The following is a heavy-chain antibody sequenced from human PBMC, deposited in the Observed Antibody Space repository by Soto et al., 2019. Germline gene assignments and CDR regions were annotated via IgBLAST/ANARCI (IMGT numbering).Heavy chain of an antibody. J-gene: IGHJ4*02. CDR1: GFTVSSNY. Sequence: EVQLVESGGGLVQPGGSLRLSCAASGFTVSSNYMSWVRQAPGKGLEWVSVIYSGGSTYYADSVKGRFTISRDNSKNTVYLQMNSLRAEDTAVYYCARDISGYSYGYGYWGQGTLVTVSS. D-gene: IGHD5-18*01. CDR2: IYSGGST. V-gene: IGHV3-66*01. CDR3: ARDISGYSYGYGY.